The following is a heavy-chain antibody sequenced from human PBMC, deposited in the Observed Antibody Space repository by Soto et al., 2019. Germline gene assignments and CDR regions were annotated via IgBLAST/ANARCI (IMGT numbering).Heavy chain of an antibody. CDR2: INTDGSST. CDR3: ARVGAYGSGSFGWFDP. Sequence: EVQLVESGGGLVQPGGSLRLSCAASGFTFSGFWMYWFRQDPGKGLMWVSRINTDGSSTNYADSVKGRFTISRDNAKNTLYRQMNSLRAEDTAVYYCARVGAYGSGSFGWFDPWGQGTLVTVSS. J-gene: IGHJ5*02. CDR1: GFTFSGFW. D-gene: IGHD3-10*01. V-gene: IGHV3-74*01.